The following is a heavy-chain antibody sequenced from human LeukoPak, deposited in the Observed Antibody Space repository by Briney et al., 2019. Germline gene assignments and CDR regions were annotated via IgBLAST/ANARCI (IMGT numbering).Heavy chain of an antibody. Sequence: PGGSLTLSCAASGFSFTTAWMNWVRQAPGKGLEWVGRIRSKNAGGATEYAAPVRGRFTISRDDSKNTVGLQMKSLTPEDTAVYHCLFGATDLDYWGRGTLVTVSS. CDR1: GFSFTTAW. D-gene: IGHD3-10*01. CDR2: IRSKNAGGAT. CDR3: LFGATDLDY. J-gene: IGHJ4*02. V-gene: IGHV3-15*01.